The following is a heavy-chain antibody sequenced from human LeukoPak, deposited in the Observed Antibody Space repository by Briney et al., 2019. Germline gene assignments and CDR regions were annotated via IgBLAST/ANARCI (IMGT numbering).Heavy chain of an antibody. D-gene: IGHD3-10*01. V-gene: IGHV4-34*01. CDR2: INHSGST. J-gene: IGHJ4*02. CDR1: GGSFSGYY. Sequence: SETLSLTCAVYGGSFSGYYWSWIRQPPGKGLEWIVEINHSGSTNYNPSLKSRVTISVDTSKNQFSLKLSSVTAADTAVYYCARGGYYYGSGSYYTDYWGQGTLVTVSS. CDR3: ARGGYYYGSGSYYTDY.